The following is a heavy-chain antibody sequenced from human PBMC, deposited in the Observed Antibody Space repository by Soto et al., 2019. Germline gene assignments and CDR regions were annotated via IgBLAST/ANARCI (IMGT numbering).Heavy chain of an antibody. CDR2: MNPNSGNT. D-gene: IGHD4-17*01. Sequence: QVQLVQSGAEVKKPGASVKVSCKASGYTFTSYDINWVRQATGQGLESMGWMNPNSGNTAYAQKFQGRVTMTRNTSISTAYMDLSSLRSEDTAVYYCARGNEYGGNFDYWGQGTLVTVSS. V-gene: IGHV1-8*01. CDR3: ARGNEYGGNFDY. J-gene: IGHJ4*02. CDR1: GYTFTSYD.